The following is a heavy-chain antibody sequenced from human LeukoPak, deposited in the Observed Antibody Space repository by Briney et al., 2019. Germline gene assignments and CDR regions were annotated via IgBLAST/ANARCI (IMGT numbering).Heavy chain of an antibody. CDR2: INHSGST. CDR3: ARFARFVDIVATITIGYYYGMDV. CDR1: GGSFSGYY. Sequence: SETLSLTCTVYGGSFSGYYWSWIRQPPGKGLEWIGEINHSGSTNYNPSLKSRVTISVDTSKNQFSLKLSSVTAADTAVYYCARFARFVDIVATITIGYYYGMDVWGQGTTVTVSS. V-gene: IGHV4-34*01. J-gene: IGHJ6*02. D-gene: IGHD5-12*01.